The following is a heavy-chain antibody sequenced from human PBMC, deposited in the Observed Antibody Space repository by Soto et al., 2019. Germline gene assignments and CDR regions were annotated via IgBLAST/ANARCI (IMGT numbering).Heavy chain of an antibody. Sequence: QVQLVESGGGVVQPGRSLRLSCAASGFTFSSYGMHWVRQAPGKGLEWVAVISYDGSNKYYADSVKGRFTISRDNSKNTLYLQMNSLRAEDTAVYYCAKDFRGITYYFDSWGQGTLVTVSS. V-gene: IGHV3-30*18. D-gene: IGHD1-20*01. J-gene: IGHJ4*02. CDR1: GFTFSSYG. CDR2: ISYDGSNK. CDR3: AKDFRGITYYFDS.